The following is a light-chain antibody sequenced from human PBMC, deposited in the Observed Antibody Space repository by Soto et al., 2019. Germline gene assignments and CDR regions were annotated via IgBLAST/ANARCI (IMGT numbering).Light chain of an antibody. J-gene: IGKJ4*01. CDR3: QQSYSSPLT. CDR1: QSVLHTSYNKNY. V-gene: IGKV4-1*01. CDR2: WAS. Sequence: DIVMTQSPDSLAVSLGERATINCKSSQSVLHTSYNKNYLAWYQQKPGHPPKVLIYWASTRESGVPDRFSGSSSGTDFALTTSDLKAEDVAVYYCQQSYSSPLTFRGGTKMHI.